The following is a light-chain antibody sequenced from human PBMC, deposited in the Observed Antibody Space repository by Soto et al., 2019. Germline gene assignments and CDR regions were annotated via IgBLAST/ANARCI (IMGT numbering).Light chain of an antibody. CDR1: QSVSSY. CDR2: DAS. CDR3: QQRSNWPPGT. J-gene: IGKJ3*01. Sequence: EIVLTQSPATLSLSPGERATLSCRASQSVSSYLAWYQQKPGQAPRLLIYDASNRATGIPARFSGGGSGTDFTLTISSREPEDFAVYYCQQRSNWPPGTFGPGTKVDIK. V-gene: IGKV3-11*01.